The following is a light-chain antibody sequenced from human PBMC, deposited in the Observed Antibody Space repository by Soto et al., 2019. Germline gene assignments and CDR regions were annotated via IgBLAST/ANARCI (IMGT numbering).Light chain of an antibody. V-gene: IGKV3-15*01. CDR1: QSVSSN. Sequence: EIVMTQSPATLAVSPGERATLSCRASQSVSSNLAWYQHKPGQAPRLLIYGASTRATGISARFSGSGSGTEFTLTISSLQSEDFAVYYCQQYEKWPPSITFGQGTRLEIK. J-gene: IGKJ5*01. CDR2: GAS. CDR3: QQYEKWPPSIT.